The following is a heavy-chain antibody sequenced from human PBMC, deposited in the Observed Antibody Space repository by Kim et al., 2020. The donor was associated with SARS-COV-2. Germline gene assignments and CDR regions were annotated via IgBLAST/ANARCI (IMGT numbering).Heavy chain of an antibody. D-gene: IGHD5-18*01. CDR3: ARSYSYGLFDP. J-gene: IGHJ5*02. Sequence: THDHPSPKGRVPISVDTSKTQFSLKLSSVTAADTAVYYCARSYSYGLFDPWGQGTLVTVSS. V-gene: IGHV4-34*01. CDR2: T.